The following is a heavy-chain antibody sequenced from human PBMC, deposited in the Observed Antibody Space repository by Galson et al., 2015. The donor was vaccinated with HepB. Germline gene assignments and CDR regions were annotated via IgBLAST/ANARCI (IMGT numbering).Heavy chain of an antibody. CDR3: ATGEYYDFWSGYHRAPTY. CDR2: IDPSDSYT. Sequence: QSGAEVKKPGESLRISCKGSGYSFTSYWISWVRQMPGKGLEWMGRIDPSDSYTNYSPSFQGHVTISADKSISTAYLQWSSLKASDTAMYYCATGEYYDFWSGYHRAPTYWGQGTLVTVSS. J-gene: IGHJ4*02. V-gene: IGHV5-10-1*01. CDR1: GYSFTSYW. D-gene: IGHD3-3*01.